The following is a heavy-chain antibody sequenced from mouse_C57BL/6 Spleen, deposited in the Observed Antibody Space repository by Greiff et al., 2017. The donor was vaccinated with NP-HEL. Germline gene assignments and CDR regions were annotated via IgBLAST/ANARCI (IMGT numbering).Heavy chain of an antibody. Sequence: LVESGAELVKPGASVKISCKASGYAFSSYWMNWVKQRPGKGLEWIGQIYPGDGDTNYNGKFKGKATLTADKSSSTAYMQLSSLTSEDSAVYFCARLLRSSYAMDYWGQGTSVTVSS. J-gene: IGHJ4*01. CDR3: ARLLRSSYAMDY. V-gene: IGHV1-80*01. CDR2: IYPGDGDT. CDR1: GYAFSSYW. D-gene: IGHD1-1*01.